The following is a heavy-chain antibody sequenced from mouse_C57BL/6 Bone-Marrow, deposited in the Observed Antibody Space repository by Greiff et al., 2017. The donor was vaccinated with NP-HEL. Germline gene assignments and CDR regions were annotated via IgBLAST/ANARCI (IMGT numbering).Heavy chain of an antibody. CDR2: SRNKANDYTT. Sequence: EVNLVESGGGLVQSGRSLRLSCATSGFTFSDFYMEWVRQAPGKGLEWIAASRNKANDYTTEYSASVKGRFIVSRDTSQSILYLQMNALRAEDTAIYYCARDAFITTVVANYWYFDVWGTGTTVTVSS. J-gene: IGHJ1*03. D-gene: IGHD1-1*01. CDR1: GFTFSDFY. CDR3: ARDAFITTVVANYWYFDV. V-gene: IGHV7-1*01.